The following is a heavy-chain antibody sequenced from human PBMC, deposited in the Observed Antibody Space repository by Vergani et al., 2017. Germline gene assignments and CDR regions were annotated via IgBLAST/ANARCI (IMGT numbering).Heavy chain of an antibody. CDR3: ARDPLTYSSSWFDY. V-gene: IGHV3-9*02. CDR2: ISWNSNSI. CDR1: GFTSAGYA. Sequence: EVQLEESGGGLVLPGRSLRLSCVASGFTSAGYAMHWVRQAPGKGLEWVSGISWNSNSIGYADSVKGRFTISRDNAKNSLYLQMNSLRAEDTAVYYCARDPLTYSSSWFDYWGQGTLVTVSS. D-gene: IGHD6-13*01. J-gene: IGHJ4*02.